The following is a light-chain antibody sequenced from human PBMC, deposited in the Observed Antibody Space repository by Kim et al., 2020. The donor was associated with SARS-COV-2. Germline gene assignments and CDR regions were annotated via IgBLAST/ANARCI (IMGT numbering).Light chain of an antibody. Sequence: KSVTISCTRSSGSIASNYVQWYQQRPGSSSTTVIYEDNQRPSGVPDRFSGSIDSSSNSASLTISGLKTEDEADYYCQSYDSSNQGVFGGGTQLTVL. CDR3: QSYDSSNQGV. CDR2: EDN. J-gene: IGLJ3*02. V-gene: IGLV6-57*01. CDR1: SGSIASNY.